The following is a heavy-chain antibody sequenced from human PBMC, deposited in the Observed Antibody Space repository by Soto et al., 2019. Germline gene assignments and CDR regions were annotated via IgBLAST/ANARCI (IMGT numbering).Heavy chain of an antibody. D-gene: IGHD2-8*01. Sequence: QVQLVQSGAEVKKPGASVKVSCKASGYSFTDYHIHWVRQAPGQELEWLGRINPKSGGTSTAQKFQGWCTMTTDTSISTASMDLTRLTFDDTASYYCARGDSTDCSNGVCSFCDNHDMDVWGQGTTVTVSS. CDR3: ARGDSTDCSNGVCSFCDNHDMDV. V-gene: IGHV1-2*04. CDR1: GYSFTDYH. CDR2: INPKSGGT. J-gene: IGHJ6*02.